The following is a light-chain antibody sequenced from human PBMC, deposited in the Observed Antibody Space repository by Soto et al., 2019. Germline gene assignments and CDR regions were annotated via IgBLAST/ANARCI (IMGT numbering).Light chain of an antibody. Sequence: DIQMTQSPSSLSASVGDRVTITCRASQSISNYLNWYQHKPGKAPNLLIYAASTLHSGVPSRFSGSGSGTHFTLAISRLQPEDFATYDCQQTYSSPETFAQGTKVDI. J-gene: IGKJ1*01. CDR3: QQTYSSPET. V-gene: IGKV1-39*01. CDR1: QSISNY. CDR2: AAS.